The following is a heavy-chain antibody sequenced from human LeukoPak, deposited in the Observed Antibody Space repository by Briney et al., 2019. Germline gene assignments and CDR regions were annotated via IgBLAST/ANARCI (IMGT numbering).Heavy chain of an antibody. CDR3: ARVSIVTVAGSNWFDP. Sequence: PGGSLRLSCAASEFTFRSYWMSWVRQAPGKGLEGVANIKPDGSEKYYVDSVKGRFTISRDNAKNSLFLQMSSLRAEDTAIYYCARVSIVTVAGSNWFDPWGQGALVTVSS. CDR2: IKPDGSEK. CDR1: EFTFRSYW. V-gene: IGHV3-7*01. D-gene: IGHD6-19*01. J-gene: IGHJ5*02.